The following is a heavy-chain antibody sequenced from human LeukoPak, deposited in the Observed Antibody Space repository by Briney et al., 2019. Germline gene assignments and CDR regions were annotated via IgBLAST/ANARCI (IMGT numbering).Heavy chain of an antibody. CDR3: ARRVPSDY. CDR1: GFTFSSYW. V-gene: IGHV3-7*01. J-gene: IGHJ4*02. CDR2: LNPDGSRK. Sequence: GGSLRLSCAASGFTFSSYWMTWVRQAPGKGLEWVANLNPDGSRKFYVDSVKGRFTISRDNAKNSLYLQMNSLRAEDTAVYYCARRVPSDYWGQGTLVTVSS.